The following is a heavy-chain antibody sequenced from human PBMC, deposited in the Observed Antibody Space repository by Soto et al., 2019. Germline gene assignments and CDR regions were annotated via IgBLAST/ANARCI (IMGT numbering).Heavy chain of an antibody. Sequence: ASVKVSCKASGYTFTGYYMHWVRQAPGQGLEWMGWINPNSGGTNYAQKFQGRVTMTRDTSISTAYMGLSRLRSDDTAVYYCARDLADYYDSSGYFIDYWGQGTLVTVSS. J-gene: IGHJ4*02. CDR3: ARDLADYYDSSGYFIDY. V-gene: IGHV1-2*02. CDR2: INPNSGGT. CDR1: GYTFTGYY. D-gene: IGHD3-22*01.